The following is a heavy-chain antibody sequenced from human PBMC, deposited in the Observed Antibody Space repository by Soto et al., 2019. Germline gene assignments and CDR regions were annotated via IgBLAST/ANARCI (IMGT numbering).Heavy chain of an antibody. CDR2: MSPTGENT. V-gene: IGHV3-23*01. D-gene: IGHD3-10*01. Sequence: PRGALNISCVASRFTFSIFAMTWVRQSPGKGLEWVSSMSPTGENTYYADSVKGRFTISRDNSKNTLYLQMNSLRDEDTATYYCAKDGSITNTLYFFDLWGPGTLVTVS. CDR1: RFTFSIFA. CDR3: AKDGSITNTLYFFDL. J-gene: IGHJ4*02.